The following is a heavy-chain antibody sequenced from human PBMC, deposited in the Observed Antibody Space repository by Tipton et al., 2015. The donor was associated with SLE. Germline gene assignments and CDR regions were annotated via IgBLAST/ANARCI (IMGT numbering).Heavy chain of an antibody. D-gene: IGHD2-15*01. CDR2: INSDGSSK. CDR3: ARGGYCSGGRCYSRYYYGMDV. V-gene: IGHV3-74*01. J-gene: IGHJ6*02. Sequence: SLRLSCAASGFTFSSYWMHWVRQAPGKGLVWVSRINSDGSSKRYADSVKGRFTISRDNAKNSLYLQMNSLRAEDTAVYYCARGGYCSGGRCYSRYYYGMDVWGQGTTVTVSS. CDR1: GFTFSSYW.